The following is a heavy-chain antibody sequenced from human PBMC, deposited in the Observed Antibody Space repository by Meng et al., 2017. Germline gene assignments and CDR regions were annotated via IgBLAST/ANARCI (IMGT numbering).Heavy chain of an antibody. CDR1: GYTFTSYA. CDR2: INAGNGNT. V-gene: IGHV1-3*01. CDR3: AREIASRGNHAR. Sequence: QVQLVQSGSELKKPGASVKVSCKASGYTFTSYAMNWVRQAPGQGLEWMGWINAGNGNTKYSPKFQGRVTITRDTSASTAYMELSRLTSDDTAVYYCAREIASRGNHARWGQGTLVTVSS. J-gene: IGHJ4*02. D-gene: IGHD4-23*01.